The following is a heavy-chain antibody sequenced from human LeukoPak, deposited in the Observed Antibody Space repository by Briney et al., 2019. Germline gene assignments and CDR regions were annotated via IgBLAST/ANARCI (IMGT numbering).Heavy chain of an antibody. CDR2: ISGSGGST. Sequence: GGSLRPSCAASGFTFSSCAMSWVRQAPGKGLEWVSAISGSGGSTYYADSVKGRFTISRDNSKNTLYLQMNSLRAEDTAVYYCAKLSLYSSSWYYDYWGQGTLVTVSS. J-gene: IGHJ4*02. V-gene: IGHV3-23*01. D-gene: IGHD6-13*01. CDR3: AKLSLYSSSWYYDY. CDR1: GFTFSSCA.